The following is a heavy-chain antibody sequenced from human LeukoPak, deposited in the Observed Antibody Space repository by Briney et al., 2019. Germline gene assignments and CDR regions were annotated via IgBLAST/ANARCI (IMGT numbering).Heavy chain of an antibody. J-gene: IGHJ4*02. Sequence: ASVKVSCKASGYTFTSYGISWVRQAPGQGLEWMGWINTQNGNTAQQKLQGRVTMTTDTSTSTAYMELRSLRSDDTAVYYCARGDLASCSSNSSYEGRYWGQGTLVTVSS. CDR1: GYTFTSYG. V-gene: IGHV1-18*01. CDR3: ARGDLASCSSNSSYEGRY. CDR2: INTQNGNT. D-gene: IGHD2/OR15-2a*01.